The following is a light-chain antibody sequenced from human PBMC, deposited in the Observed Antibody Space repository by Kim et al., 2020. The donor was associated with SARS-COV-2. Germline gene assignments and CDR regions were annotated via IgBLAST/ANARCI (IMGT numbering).Light chain of an antibody. CDR1: QSVNIY. Sequence: GSAGDSATLSCRASQSVNIYLSWDQQKPGQAPRLLIYGASTRATGIPARFSGSGSGTEFTLTISSLQSEDFAVYFCQHYYTWPPTFGGGTKVEIK. J-gene: IGKJ4*01. CDR3: QHYYTWPPT. CDR2: GAS. V-gene: IGKV3-15*01.